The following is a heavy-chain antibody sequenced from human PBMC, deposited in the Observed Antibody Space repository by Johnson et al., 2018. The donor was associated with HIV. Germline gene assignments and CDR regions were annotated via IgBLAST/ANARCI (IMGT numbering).Heavy chain of an antibody. CDR2: VGTADDT. V-gene: IGHV3-13*01. CDR1: EFTFTTYD. D-gene: IGHD6-6*01. CDR3: AREGMYSSYQGSFDI. J-gene: IGHJ3*02. Sequence: MLLVESGGGLVQPGGSLRLSCADSEFTFTTYDIHWVRQATRKGLEWVSAVGTADDTYFPGSVKGRFTISRDNTKNSLYLQMNSLRAGDTAVYYCAREGMYSSYQGSFDIWGQGTMVTVSS.